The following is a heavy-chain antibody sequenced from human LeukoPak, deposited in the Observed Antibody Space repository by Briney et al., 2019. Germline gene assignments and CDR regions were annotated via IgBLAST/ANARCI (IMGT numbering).Heavy chain of an antibody. J-gene: IGHJ3*02. CDR1: GFTFSSYS. CDR3: AREWGNAGDPRTFDI. V-gene: IGHV3-48*04. CDR2: ISSSGSTI. D-gene: IGHD3-16*01. Sequence: PGGSLRLSCAASGFTFSSYSMNWVRQAPGKGLEWVSYISSSGSTIYYADSVKGRFTISRDNAKNSLYLQMNSLRAEDTAVYYCAREWGNAGDPRTFDIWGQGTMVTVSS.